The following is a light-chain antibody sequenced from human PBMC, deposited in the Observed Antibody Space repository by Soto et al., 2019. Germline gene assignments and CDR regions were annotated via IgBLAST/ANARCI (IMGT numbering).Light chain of an antibody. CDR2: DAS. J-gene: IGKJ4*01. CDR3: QQRSNWPLT. V-gene: IGKV3-11*01. CDR1: QGVNNY. Sequence: EIVLTQSPATLSLSPGERATLSCRASQGVNNYLVWYQQKPGRAPRLLIYDASNRATGIPDRFSGSGSGTDFTLTISSLEPEDFAIYYCQQRSNWPLTFGGGTKVEIK.